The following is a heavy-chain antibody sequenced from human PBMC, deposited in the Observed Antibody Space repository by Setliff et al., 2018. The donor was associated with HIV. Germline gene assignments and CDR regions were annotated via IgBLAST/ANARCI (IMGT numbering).Heavy chain of an antibody. CDR2: IIPIFGTP. V-gene: IGHV1-69*06. CDR3: APIDPFPHDYSNSSFGY. D-gene: IGHD4-4*01. Sequence: GASVKVSCKASGGTFSSYAISWVRQAPGQGLEWMGRIIPIFGTPNYAQKFQGRVTITADKSTSTAYMELSSLRSEDTAVYYCAPIDPFPHDYSNSSFGYWGQGTLVTVSS. J-gene: IGHJ4*02. CDR1: GGTFSSYA.